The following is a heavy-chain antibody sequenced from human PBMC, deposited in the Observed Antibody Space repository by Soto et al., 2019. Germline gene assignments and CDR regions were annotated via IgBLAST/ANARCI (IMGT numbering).Heavy chain of an antibody. CDR2: INPNSGGT. CDR1: GYTFTGYY. D-gene: IGHD3-9*01. J-gene: IGHJ4*02. Sequence: ASVKVSCKASGYTFTGYYMHWVRQAPGQGLEWMGWINPNSGGTNYAQKFQGWVTMTRDTSISTAYMELSRLRSDDTAVYYCARDLRDPPTYYFDYWGQGTLVTVSS. V-gene: IGHV1-2*04. CDR3: ARDLRDPPTYYFDY.